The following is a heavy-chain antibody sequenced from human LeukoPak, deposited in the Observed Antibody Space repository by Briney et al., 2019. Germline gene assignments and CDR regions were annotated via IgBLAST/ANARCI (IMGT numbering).Heavy chain of an antibody. J-gene: IGHJ1*01. CDR2: ISSNGGST. Sequence: GGSLRLSCAASGFTFSSYAMHWVRQAPGKGLEYVSAISSNGGSTYYANSVKGRFTISRDNSKNTLYLQMGSLRAEDMAVYYCARVDYGDYQYFQQWGQGTLVTVSS. D-gene: IGHD4-17*01. CDR1: GFTFSSYA. CDR3: ARVDYGDYQYFQQ. V-gene: IGHV3-64*01.